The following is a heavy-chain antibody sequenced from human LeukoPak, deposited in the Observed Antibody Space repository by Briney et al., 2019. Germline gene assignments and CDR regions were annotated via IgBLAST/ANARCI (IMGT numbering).Heavy chain of an antibody. CDR3: ARGLGYCSSTSCYTEGYYFDY. V-gene: IGHV3-30-3*01. D-gene: IGHD2-2*02. Sequence: GGSLRLSCAASGFTFSSYAMHWVRQAPGKGLEWVAVISYDGSNKYYADSVKGRFTISRDNSKNTLYLQMNSLRAEDTAVYYCARGLGYCSSTSCYTEGYYFDYWGQGTLVTVSS. CDR2: ISYDGSNK. J-gene: IGHJ4*02. CDR1: GFTFSSYA.